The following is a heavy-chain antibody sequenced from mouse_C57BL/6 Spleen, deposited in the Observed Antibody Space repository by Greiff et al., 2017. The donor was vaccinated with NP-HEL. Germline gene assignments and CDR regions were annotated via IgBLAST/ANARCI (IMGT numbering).Heavy chain of an antibody. CDR2: IYPRSGNT. CDR3: AREITTVVARYFDV. V-gene: IGHV1-81*01. CDR1: GYTFTSYG. J-gene: IGHJ1*03. D-gene: IGHD1-1*01. Sequence: QVQLQQSGAELARPGASVKLSCKASGYTFTSYGISWVKQRTGQGLEWIGEIYPRSGNTYYNEKFKGKATLTADKSSSTAYMELRSLTSEDSAVYFCAREITTVVARYFDVWGTGTTVTVSS.